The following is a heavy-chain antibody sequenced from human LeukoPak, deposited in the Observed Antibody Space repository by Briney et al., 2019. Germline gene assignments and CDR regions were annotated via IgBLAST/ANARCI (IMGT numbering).Heavy chain of an antibody. V-gene: IGHV1-69*05. CDR2: IIPIFGTA. CDR3: ARKYCSGGSCYSGFDY. Sequence: SVKVSCKASGGTFSSYAISWVRQAPGQGLEWMGGIIPIFGTANYAQKFQGRVTITTDESTSTAYMELSSLRSEDTAVYYCARKYCSGGSCYSGFDYWSQGTLVTVSS. J-gene: IGHJ4*02. D-gene: IGHD2-15*01. CDR1: GGTFSSYA.